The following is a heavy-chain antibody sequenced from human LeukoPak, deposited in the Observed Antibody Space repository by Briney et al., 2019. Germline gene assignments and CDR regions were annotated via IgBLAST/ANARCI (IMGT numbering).Heavy chain of an antibody. J-gene: IGHJ4*02. V-gene: IGHV4-34*01. CDR1: GGSSSGYY. D-gene: IGHD3-10*01. CDR2: INRSGST. CDR3: AREVHGSGSPFDY. Sequence: SETLSLTCAVYGGSSSGYYWSWIRQPPGKGLEWIGEINRSGSTNYNPSLKSRVTISVDTSKNQFSLKLSSVTAADTAVYYCAREVHGSGSPFDYWGQGTLVTVSS.